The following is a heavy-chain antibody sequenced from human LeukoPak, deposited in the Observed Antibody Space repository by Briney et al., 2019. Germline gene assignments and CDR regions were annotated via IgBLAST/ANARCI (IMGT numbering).Heavy chain of an antibody. J-gene: IGHJ2*01. D-gene: IGHD2-2*01. CDR3: AKDARVSSTYYGYFDR. CDR2: ISWNSGNI. Sequence: GGSLRLSCAASGFTFDDSVMHWIRQVPGKGLEWVSGISWNSGNIGYADSVKGRFSISRDNAKNSLYLQMNSLRAEDTALYYCAKDARVSSTYYGYFDRWGRGTLVTVSS. CDR1: GFTFDDSV. V-gene: IGHV3-9*01.